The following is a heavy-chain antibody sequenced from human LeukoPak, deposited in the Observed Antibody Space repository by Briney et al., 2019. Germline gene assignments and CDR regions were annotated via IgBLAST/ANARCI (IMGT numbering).Heavy chain of an antibody. Sequence: ASVKVSCKVSGYTLTELSMHWVRQAPGKGLEWMGGFDPEDGETIYAQKFQGRVTMTTDTSTSTAYMELRSLRSDDTAVYYCARVRDYYDSSGYYYVGSFDYWGQGTLVTVSS. CDR2: FDPEDGET. CDR3: ARVRDYYDSSGYYYVGSFDY. V-gene: IGHV1-24*01. CDR1: GYTLTELS. D-gene: IGHD3-22*01. J-gene: IGHJ4*02.